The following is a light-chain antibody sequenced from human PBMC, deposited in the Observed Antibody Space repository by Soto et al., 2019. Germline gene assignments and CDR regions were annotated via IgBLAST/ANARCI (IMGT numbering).Light chain of an antibody. J-gene: IGKJ5*01. V-gene: IGKV3-20*01. CDR2: GAS. CDR3: QQYGSSPVT. Sequence: DIVMTQSPATLSVSPGERSTLSCRASQSVSSYLAWYQQKPGQAPRLLIYGASSRATGIPDTFSGSGSGTEFTLTFTRLEPEDFAVYYCQQYGSSPVTFGQGTRLEIK. CDR1: QSVSSY.